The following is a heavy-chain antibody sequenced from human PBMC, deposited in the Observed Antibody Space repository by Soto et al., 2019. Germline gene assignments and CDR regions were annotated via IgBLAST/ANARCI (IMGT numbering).Heavy chain of an antibody. V-gene: IGHV4-34*01. CDR3: AIWCRGLLPQNWFHP. Sequence: SETLSLTCAVYGGSFSDDASSSDWYWNWIRQSPGKGLEWIGEIDRSGRTKYNPSLKSRVSISVDTSKNQFSLKLSSVTAADTGVYYCAIWCRGLLPQNWFHPPGPGPLVTVSS. J-gene: IGHJ5*02. CDR2: IDRSGRT. CDR1: GGSFSDDASSSDWY. D-gene: IGHD3-10*01.